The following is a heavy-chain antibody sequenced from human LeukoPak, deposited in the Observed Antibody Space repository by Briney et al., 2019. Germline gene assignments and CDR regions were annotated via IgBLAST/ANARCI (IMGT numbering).Heavy chain of an antibody. J-gene: IGHJ6*03. CDR1: GGSISSYY. CDR3: ARVKGRLYYYYYMDV. V-gene: IGHV4-59*01. Sequence: SETLSLTCTVSGGSISSYYWSWIRQPPGKGLEWIEYIYYSGSTNYNPSLKSRVSISVDTSKNQFSLKLSSVTAADTAVYYCARVKGRLYYYYYMDVWGKGTTVTVSS. CDR2: IYYSGST.